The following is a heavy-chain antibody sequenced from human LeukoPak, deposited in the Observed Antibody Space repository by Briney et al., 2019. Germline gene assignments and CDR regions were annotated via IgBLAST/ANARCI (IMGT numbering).Heavy chain of an antibody. V-gene: IGHV3-73*01. Sequence: GGSLRLSCAASGFTFSGSAMHWVRQASGKGLEWVGRIRSKANSYATAYAASVKGRFTISRDDSKNTAYLQMNSLKTEDTAVYYCTGDYDSSGVFDYWGQGTLVTVSS. J-gene: IGHJ4*02. CDR2: IRSKANSYAT. CDR3: TGDYDSSGVFDY. CDR1: GFTFSGSA. D-gene: IGHD3-22*01.